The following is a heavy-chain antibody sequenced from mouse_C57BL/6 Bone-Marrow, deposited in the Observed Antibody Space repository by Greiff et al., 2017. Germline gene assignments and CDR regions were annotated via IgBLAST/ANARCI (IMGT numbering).Heavy chain of an antibody. V-gene: IGHV1-7*01. D-gene: IGHD1-1*01. CDR2: INPSSGYT. Sequence: VQLQQSGAELAKPGASVKLSCKASGYTFTSYWMHWVKQRPGQGLEWIGYINPSSGYTKYNQKFKDKATLTADKSSSTAYRQLSSLPYEDSAVYNCARGYYGSSYALFAYWGQGTLVTVSA. CDR3: ARGYYGSSYALFAY. CDR1: GYTFTSYW. J-gene: IGHJ3*01.